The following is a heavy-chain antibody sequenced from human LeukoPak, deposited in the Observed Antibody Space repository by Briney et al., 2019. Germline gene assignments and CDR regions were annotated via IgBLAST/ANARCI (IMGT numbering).Heavy chain of an antibody. Sequence: SGTLSLTCAVSGDSISSNYWWSWVRQSPGKGLEWIGEILQSGSTNYNPSLRSRVTISIDKSKNQFSLKLSSVTAADTAVYYCARHYRKGYNYRGIDYWGQGTLVTVSS. CDR3: ARHYRKGYNYRGIDY. D-gene: IGHD5-24*01. V-gene: IGHV4-4*02. CDR1: GDSISSNYW. J-gene: IGHJ4*02. CDR2: ILQSGST.